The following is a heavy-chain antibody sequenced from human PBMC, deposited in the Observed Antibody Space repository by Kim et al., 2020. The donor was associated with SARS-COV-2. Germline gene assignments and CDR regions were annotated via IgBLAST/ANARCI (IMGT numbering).Heavy chain of an antibody. D-gene: IGHD6-13*01. CDR3: ARGSDSSSWSNYYYYYGMDV. CDR1: GGTFSSYA. CDR2: IIPIFGTA. V-gene: IGHV1-69*06. Sequence: SVKVSCKASGGTFSSYAISWVRQAPGQGLEWMGGIIPIFGTANYAQKFQGRVTITADKSTSTAYMELSSLRSEDTAVYYCARGSDSSSWSNYYYYYGMDVWGQGTTVTVSS. J-gene: IGHJ6*02.